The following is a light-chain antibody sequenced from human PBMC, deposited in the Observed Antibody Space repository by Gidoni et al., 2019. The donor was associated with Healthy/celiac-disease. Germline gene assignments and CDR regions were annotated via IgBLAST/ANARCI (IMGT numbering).Light chain of an antibody. Sequence: QSALTQPASVSGSPGQSITISCTGTSSDVGGYNYVSWYQQHPGKAPKLMIYDVSNRPSGVSNRFSGPKSGNTASRTISGLQAEDEADYYCSSYTSSSTRVFGGGTKLTVL. V-gene: IGLV2-14*01. CDR3: SSYTSSSTRV. CDR1: SSDVGGYNY. CDR2: DVS. J-gene: IGLJ3*02.